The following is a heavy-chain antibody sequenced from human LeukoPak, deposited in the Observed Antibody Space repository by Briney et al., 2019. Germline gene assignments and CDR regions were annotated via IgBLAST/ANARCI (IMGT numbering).Heavy chain of an antibody. Sequence: SVKVSCKASGGTFSSYAISWVRQAPGQGLEWMGRIIPIFGTANYAQKFQGRVTITTDESTSTAYMELSSLRSEDTAVYYCARENRGSDAYFDYWGQGTLVTVSS. D-gene: IGHD7-27*01. CDR1: GGTFSSYA. V-gene: IGHV1-69*05. CDR2: IIPIFGTA. J-gene: IGHJ4*02. CDR3: ARENRGSDAYFDY.